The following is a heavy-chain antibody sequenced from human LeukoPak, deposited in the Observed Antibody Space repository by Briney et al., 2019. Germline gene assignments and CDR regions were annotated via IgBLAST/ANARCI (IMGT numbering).Heavy chain of an antibody. Sequence: SETLSLTCTVSGGSISSYYWSWIRQPPGKGLEWIGYIYYSGSTNYNPSLKSRVTISVDTSKNQFSLKLSSVTAAGTAVYYCAGGPFLAHAHWGQGPLVTVSS. CDR2: IYYSGST. CDR1: GGSISSYY. CDR3: AGGPFLAHAH. D-gene: IGHD2/OR15-2a*01. J-gene: IGHJ4*02. V-gene: IGHV4-59*01.